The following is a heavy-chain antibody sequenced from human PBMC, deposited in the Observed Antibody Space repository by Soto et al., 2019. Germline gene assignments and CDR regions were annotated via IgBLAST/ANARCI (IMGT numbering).Heavy chain of an antibody. Sequence: PGGSLRLSCAASGFTVSNYAMSWVRQAPGKGLEWVSTISGNGGSTYYADSVKGRFTISRDNSKNMLFLQINSLRDDDSAVYYCAKRPASIITFDYWGQGTPVTVSS. J-gene: IGHJ4*02. CDR1: GFTVSNYA. CDR3: AKRPASIITFDY. V-gene: IGHV3-23*01. D-gene: IGHD2-2*01. CDR2: ISGNGGST.